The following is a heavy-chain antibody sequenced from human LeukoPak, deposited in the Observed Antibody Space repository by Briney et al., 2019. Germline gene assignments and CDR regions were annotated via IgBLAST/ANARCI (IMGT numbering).Heavy chain of an antibody. Sequence: SETLSLTCTVSGGSISPLYWGWIRQAPGKGLEFIGYIYYSGSTNSNPSLKSRVALSVDTSKSQISLKLTSVTAADTAVYYCARGGVAAKYYFDFWGQGTLVTASS. D-gene: IGHD3-10*01. CDR1: GGSISPLY. V-gene: IGHV4-59*11. CDR2: IYYSGST. CDR3: ARGGVAAKYYFDF. J-gene: IGHJ4*02.